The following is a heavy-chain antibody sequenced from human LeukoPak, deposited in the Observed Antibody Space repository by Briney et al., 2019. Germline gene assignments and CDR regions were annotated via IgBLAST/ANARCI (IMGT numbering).Heavy chain of an antibody. V-gene: IGHV1-2*02. CDR1: GYTFTSYG. J-gene: IGHJ3*02. Sequence: ASVKVSCKASGYTFTSYGISWVRQAPGQGLEWMGWINPNSGDTNYAQKFQGRVTMTRDTSISTAYMDLSRLRSDDTAVYYCVRDGAFDIWGQGTMVTVSS. CDR3: VRDGAFDI. CDR2: INPNSGDT.